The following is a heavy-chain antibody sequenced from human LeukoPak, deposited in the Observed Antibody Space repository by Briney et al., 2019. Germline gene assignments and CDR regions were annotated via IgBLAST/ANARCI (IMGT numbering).Heavy chain of an antibody. CDR2: IRGKANSYAT. CDR1: GFTFSGSA. Sequence: GGSLRLSCAASGFTFSGSAMHWVRQASGKGLERVGRIRGKANSYATAYAASVKGRFTISRDDSKNTAYLQMNSLITEDTAVYFCTALGIAAAGMDYWGQGTLVTVSS. J-gene: IGHJ4*02. D-gene: IGHD6-13*01. CDR3: TALGIAAAGMDY. V-gene: IGHV3-73*01.